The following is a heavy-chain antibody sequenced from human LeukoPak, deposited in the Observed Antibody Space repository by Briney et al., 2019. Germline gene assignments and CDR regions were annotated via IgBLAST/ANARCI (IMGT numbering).Heavy chain of an antibody. CDR3: AKDSIVYGSGSYSYYYYYMDV. Sequence: GGSLRLSCAASGFTSDDYAMHWVRQAPGKGLEWVSLISWDGGGTYYADSVKGRFTISRDNSKNSLYLQMNSLRAEDTALYYCAKDSIVYGSGSYSYYYYYMDVWGKGTTVTVSS. CDR1: GFTSDDYA. J-gene: IGHJ6*03. V-gene: IGHV3-43D*03. D-gene: IGHD3-10*01. CDR2: ISWDGGGT.